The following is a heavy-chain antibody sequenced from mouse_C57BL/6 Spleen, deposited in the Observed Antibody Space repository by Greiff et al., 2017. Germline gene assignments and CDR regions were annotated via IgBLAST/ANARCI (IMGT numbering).Heavy chain of an antibody. J-gene: IGHJ3*01. D-gene: IGHD2-2*01. Sequence: QVQLQQPGTELVKPGASVKLSCKASGYTFTSYWMHWVKQRPGQGLEWIGNINPSNGGTNYNEKFKSKATLTVDKSSSQAYMQLSNLTSEDSAVYYCAPYGYDDGAWFAYWGQGTLVTVSA. CDR2: INPSNGGT. CDR1: GYTFTSYW. CDR3: APYGYDDGAWFAY. V-gene: IGHV1-53*01.